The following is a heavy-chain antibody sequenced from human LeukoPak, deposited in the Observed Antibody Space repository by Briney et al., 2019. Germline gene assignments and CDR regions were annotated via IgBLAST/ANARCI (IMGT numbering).Heavy chain of an antibody. CDR2: IYNGGST. Sequence: GGSLRLSCVASGFSVSTNHMSWVRQAPGKGLEWVSVIYNGGSTYYADSVKGRFTISRDNSKNTLYLQMNSLRAEDTAVYYCARAHDPGYWGQGTLVTVSS. J-gene: IGHJ4*02. D-gene: IGHD3-16*01. CDR1: GFSVSTNH. CDR3: ARAHDPGY. V-gene: IGHV3-66*01.